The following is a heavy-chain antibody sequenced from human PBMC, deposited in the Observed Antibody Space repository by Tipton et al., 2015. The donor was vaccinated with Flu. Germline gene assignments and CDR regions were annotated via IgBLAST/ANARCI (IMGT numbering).Heavy chain of an antibody. CDR1: GDSIGSPYY. CDR2: IHKTGYT. J-gene: IGHJ4*02. CDR3: ARDPSLGMPDYFDY. Sequence: TLSLTCSVSGDSIGSPYYWGWIRQPPGRGLEWIGNIHKTGYTYYNPSLTSRVTISVDTSKNQFSLQLRSVTAADTAVYYCARDPSLGMPDYFDYWGQGTLVTASS. D-gene: IGHD2-2*01. V-gene: IGHV4-38-2*02.